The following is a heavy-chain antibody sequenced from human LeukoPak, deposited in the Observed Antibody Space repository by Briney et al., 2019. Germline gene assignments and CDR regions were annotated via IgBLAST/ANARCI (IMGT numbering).Heavy chain of an antibody. J-gene: IGHJ4*02. D-gene: IGHD3-22*01. V-gene: IGHV3-23*01. CDR2: IRGSGGNT. CDR1: GFTFSSHA. Sequence: GGSLRLSCAASGFTFSSHAMTWVRQASGKGLEWVSSIRGSGGNTYYADSVKGRFTISRDNFQNTLYLQMNNLRAEDTAVYYCAKDYYDSSIFSAPHLFACWGQGTLVTVSS. CDR3: AKDYYDSSIFSAPHLFAC.